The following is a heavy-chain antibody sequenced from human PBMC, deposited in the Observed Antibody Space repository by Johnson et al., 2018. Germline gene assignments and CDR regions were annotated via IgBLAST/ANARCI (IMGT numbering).Heavy chain of an antibody. D-gene: IGHD6-19*01. CDR3: SRDHHSSGGYGGVSSSSGGVSTENYYYMDV. V-gene: IGHV3-49*03. J-gene: IGHJ6*03. CDR1: GFTFGDYA. Sequence: VQLVQSGGGLVQPGRSLRLSCTASGFTFGDYAMSWFRQAPGKGLEWVGFIRSKAYGGTTEYAASVKGRFTISRDDSKSIAYLHMKSLKTEDTAVYYCSRDHHSSGGYGGVSSSSGGVSTENYYYMDVWGKGTTVTVS. CDR2: IRSKAYGGTT.